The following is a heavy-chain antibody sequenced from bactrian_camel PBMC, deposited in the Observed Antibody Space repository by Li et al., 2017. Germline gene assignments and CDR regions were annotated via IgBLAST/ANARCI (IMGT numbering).Heavy chain of an antibody. CDR2: MHTDGTT. Sequence: QVQLVESGGGSVQAGGSLRLSCAASGVTFTHYSMAWFRQAPGKEREGVASMHTDGTTSFADSVKGRFTISKDNAKNTLFLQMNSLKPEDTAMYYCALDRLRCLTSTTFSFQDYKHWGQGTQVTVS. J-gene: IGHJ4*01. CDR1: GVTFTHYS. D-gene: IGHD2*01. CDR3: ALDRLRCLTSTTFSFQDYKH. V-gene: IGHV3S55*01.